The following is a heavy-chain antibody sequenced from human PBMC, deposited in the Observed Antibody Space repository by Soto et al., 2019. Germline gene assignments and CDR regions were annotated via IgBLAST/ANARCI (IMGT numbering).Heavy chain of an antibody. CDR1: VFTFISYA. J-gene: IGHJ4*02. CDR2: ISGSGGST. Sequence: GWSLRLSCASSVFTFISYAMSWVRQAPGKGLEWVSAISGSGGSTYYADSVKGRFTISRDNSKNTLYLQMNSLRAEDTAVYYCAKERHSYSSSWYGRGGFDYWGQGTLVTVSS. D-gene: IGHD6-13*01. CDR3: AKERHSYSSSWYGRGGFDY. V-gene: IGHV3-23*01.